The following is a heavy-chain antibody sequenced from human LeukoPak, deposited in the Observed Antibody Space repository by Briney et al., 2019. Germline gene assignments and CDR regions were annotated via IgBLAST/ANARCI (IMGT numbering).Heavy chain of an antibody. CDR3: ARVQLVGYSSSWYFDY. J-gene: IGHJ4*02. D-gene: IGHD6-13*01. CDR2: ISGSGGST. V-gene: IGHV3-23*01. CDR1: GFTFSSYA. Sequence: GGSLRLSCAASGFTFSSYAMSWVRQAPGKGLEWVSAISGSGGSTYYADSVKGRFTISRDNAKNSLYLQMNSLRAEDTAVYYCARVQLVGYSSSWYFDYWGQGTLVTVSS.